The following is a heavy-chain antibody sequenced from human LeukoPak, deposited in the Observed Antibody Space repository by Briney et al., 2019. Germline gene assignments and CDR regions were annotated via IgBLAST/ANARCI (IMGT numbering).Heavy chain of an antibody. V-gene: IGHV1-69*13. CDR2: IIPIFGTA. D-gene: IGHD4-17*01. J-gene: IGHJ5*02. Sequence: PGASVKVSCKASGGTFSSYAISWVRQAPGQGLEWMGGIIPIFGTANYAQKFQGRVTITADESTSTAYMELSSLRSEDTAVYYCARESTQGDGDYVGGWFDPWGQGTLVTVSS. CDR3: ARESTQGDGDYVGGWFDP. CDR1: GGTFSSYA.